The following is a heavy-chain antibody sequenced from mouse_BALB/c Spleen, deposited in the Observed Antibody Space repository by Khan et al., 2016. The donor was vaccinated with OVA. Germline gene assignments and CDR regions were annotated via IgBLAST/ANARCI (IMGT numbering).Heavy chain of an antibody. V-gene: IGHV1-20*02. D-gene: IGHD1-1*01. CDR3: TRIYRSDFDY. CDR2: INPHIGAT. Sequence: VQLQPSGPELVRPGASVKISCTASGYSFTGYFMNWVMQSHGKSLEWIGRINPHIGATFYNQRFKDKATLTVDESSSTAHMELLSLASEDSAVYYCTRIYRSDFDYWGQGTTLTVSS. CDR1: GYSFTGYF. J-gene: IGHJ2*01.